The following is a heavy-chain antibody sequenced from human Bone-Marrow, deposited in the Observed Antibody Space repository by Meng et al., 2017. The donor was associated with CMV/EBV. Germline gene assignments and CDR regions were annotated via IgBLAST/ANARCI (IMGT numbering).Heavy chain of an antibody. V-gene: IGHV1-2*02. CDR1: GYTFTGYY. J-gene: IGHJ3*02. CDR2: INPNSGGT. CDR3: AREGKAVAGTDI. D-gene: IGHD6-19*01. Sequence: ASVQVSCKASGYTFTGYYMHWVRQAPGQGLEWMGWINPNSGGTNYTQNFQGRVTMTRDTSISTAYMELSRLRSDDTAVYYCAREGKAVAGTDIWGQGTMVTVSS.